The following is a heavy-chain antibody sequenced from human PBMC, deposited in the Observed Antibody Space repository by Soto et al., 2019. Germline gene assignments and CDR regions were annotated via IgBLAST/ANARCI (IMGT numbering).Heavy chain of an antibody. Sequence: QVQLQESGPGLVKPPQTLSLTCTVSGASISSGGYFWTWIRKHPGKGLAWIGYIYYSGRTYYTPSLKSRVTISVDTSKNQFSLKLSSVTAADTAVYYCARTLDSWGQGTLVTVSS. CDR1: GASISSGGYF. J-gene: IGHJ4*02. CDR3: ARTLDS. CDR2: IYYSGRT. V-gene: IGHV4-31*03.